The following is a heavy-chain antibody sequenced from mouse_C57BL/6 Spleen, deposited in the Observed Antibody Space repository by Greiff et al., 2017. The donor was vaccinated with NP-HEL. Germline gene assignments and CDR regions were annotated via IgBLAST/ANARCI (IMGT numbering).Heavy chain of an antibody. CDR2: INPNNVGT. D-gene: IGHD2-4*01. CDR1: GYTFTDYY. CDR3: ASRAIYYYYPSFAY. J-gene: IGHJ3*01. Sequence: EVQLQQSGPELVKPGASVKISCKASGYTFTDYYMNWVKQSHGKSLEWIGDINPNNVGTSYNQKFKGKATLTVDKSSSTAYMELRSLSSEDSAVYYCASRAIYYYYPSFAYWGQGTLVTVSA. V-gene: IGHV1-26*01.